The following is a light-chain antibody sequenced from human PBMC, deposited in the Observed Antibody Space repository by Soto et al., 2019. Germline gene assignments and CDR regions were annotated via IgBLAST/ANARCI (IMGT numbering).Light chain of an antibody. V-gene: IGKV1-39*01. CDR1: QSISSY. J-gene: IGKJ5*01. CDR2: AAS. Sequence: DIQMTQSPSSLSASVGDRVTITCRASQSISSYLNWYQQKPGKAPKLLIYAASSLQSGVPARFSGSESGTDFTLTISSLEPENFTTYYGQRSYGTPLTFGQGTLLEIK. CDR3: QRSYGTPLT.